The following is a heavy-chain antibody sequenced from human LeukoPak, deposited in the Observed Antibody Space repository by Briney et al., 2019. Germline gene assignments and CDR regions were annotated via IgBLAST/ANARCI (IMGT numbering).Heavy chain of an antibody. Sequence: SETLSLTCAVYGGSFSGYYWSWIRQPPGKGLEWIGEINHSGSTNYNPSLKSRVTISVDTSKNQFSLKLSSVTAADTAVYYCARAGYYDFWSGTYKNWFDPWGQGTLVTVSS. J-gene: IGHJ5*02. V-gene: IGHV4-34*01. CDR1: GGSFSGYY. CDR3: ARAGYYDFWSGTYKNWFDP. CDR2: INHSGST. D-gene: IGHD3-3*01.